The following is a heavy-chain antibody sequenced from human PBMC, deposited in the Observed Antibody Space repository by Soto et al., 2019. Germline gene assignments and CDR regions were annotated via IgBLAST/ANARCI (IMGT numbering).Heavy chain of an antibody. CDR3: ARAAPRGRGPKYYYDSSGYYYFDY. D-gene: IGHD3-22*01. CDR2: ISANYGTA. CDR1: GYTFTSYG. Sequence: ASVKVSCKASGYTFTSYGISWVRQAPGQGLEWMGGISANYGTANYAQKFQGRVTITADESTSTAYMELSSLRSEDTAVYYCARAAPRGRGPKYYYDSSGYYYFDYWGQGTLVTVS. V-gene: IGHV1-69*13. J-gene: IGHJ4*02.